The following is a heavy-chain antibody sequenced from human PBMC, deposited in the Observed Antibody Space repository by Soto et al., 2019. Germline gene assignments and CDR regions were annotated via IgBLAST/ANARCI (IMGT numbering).Heavy chain of an antibody. Sequence: QVQLVQSGAEVKKPGASVKVSCKASGYTFTSYGISWVRQAPGQGLEWMGWISAYNGNTNYAQKLQGRVTMTTDTSTSTAYMERRSLRSDDRDVYFCASSGKSRGRFDDWGQGTLVTVSS. D-gene: IGHD3-10*01. CDR2: ISAYNGNT. CDR3: ASSGKSRGRFDD. J-gene: IGHJ4*02. V-gene: IGHV1-18*01. CDR1: GYTFTSYG.